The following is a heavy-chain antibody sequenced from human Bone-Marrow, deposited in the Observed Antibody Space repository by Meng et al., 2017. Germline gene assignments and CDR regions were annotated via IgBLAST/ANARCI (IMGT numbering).Heavy chain of an antibody. CDR1: GFTFSSYA. V-gene: IGHV3-30*01. J-gene: IGHJ6*02. CDR3: ARDLSSSWYFHYYYGMDV. CDR2: ISYDGSNK. D-gene: IGHD6-13*01. Sequence: GGSLRLSCAASGFTFSSYAMHWVRPAPGKGLEWVAVISYDGSNKYYADSVKGRFTISRDNSKNTLYLQMNSLGAEYTAVYYWARDLSSSWYFHYYYGMDVWGQGTTVTVSS.